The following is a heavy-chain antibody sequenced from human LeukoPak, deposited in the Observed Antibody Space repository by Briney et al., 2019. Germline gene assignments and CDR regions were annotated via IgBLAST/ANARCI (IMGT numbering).Heavy chain of an antibody. CDR3: GKKVPGDIVYLDY. CDR1: GFSFSSYA. Sequence: GGSLRLSCAASGFSFSSYAMSWVRQAPGKGLEWVSAISGSGGDTYYADSVKGRFTISRDNSKNTLYLQMNSLRAEDTAVYYCGKKVPGDIVYLDYWGQGTLVTVSS. CDR2: ISGSGGDT. V-gene: IGHV3-23*01. D-gene: IGHD2-2*02. J-gene: IGHJ4*02.